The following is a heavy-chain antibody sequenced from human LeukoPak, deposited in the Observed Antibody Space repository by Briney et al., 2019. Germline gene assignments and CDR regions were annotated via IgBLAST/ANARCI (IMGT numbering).Heavy chain of an antibody. CDR3: ARVVTPRYCSSPSCYWKGWFDP. J-gene: IGHJ5*02. CDR2: ISPSGGST. CDR1: GYTFTGYW. D-gene: IGHD2-2*01. V-gene: IGHV1-46*01. Sequence: ASVKVSCKAFGYTFTGYWMHWVRQAPGQGPEWMGVISPSGGSTIYAQKFKGRVTLTRDMSTSTDYMELSSLRSEDTAVYYCARVVTPRYCSSPSCYWKGWFDPWGQGTLVTVSS.